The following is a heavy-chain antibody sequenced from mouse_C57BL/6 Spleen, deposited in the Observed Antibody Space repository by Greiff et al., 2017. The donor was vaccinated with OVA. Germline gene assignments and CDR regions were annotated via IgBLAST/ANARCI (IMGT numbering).Heavy chain of an antibody. CDR2: ISSGGSYT. V-gene: IGHV5-6*01. D-gene: IGHD1-1*02. Sequence: EVKLVESGGDLVKPGGSLKLSCAASGFTFSSYGMSWVRQTPDKRLEWVATISSGGSYTYYTDSVKGRSTISRDNAKNTLYLQMSSLKSEDTALYYGARQERWWPYFDYWGQGTTLTVSS. CDR1: GFTFSSYG. CDR3: ARQERWWPYFDY. J-gene: IGHJ2*01.